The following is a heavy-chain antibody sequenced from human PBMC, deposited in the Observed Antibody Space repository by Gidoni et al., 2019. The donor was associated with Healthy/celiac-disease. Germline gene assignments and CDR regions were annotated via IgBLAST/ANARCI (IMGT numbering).Heavy chain of an antibody. Sequence: QVQLQQWGAGLLKPSETLSLTCAVHGGSFSGYYWSWIRQPPGKGLEWIGEINHSGSTNYNPSLKSRVTISVDTSKNQFSLKLSSVTAADTAVYYCARVRLRYFDWLSHPWGQGTLVTVSS. CDR1: GGSFSGYY. D-gene: IGHD3-9*01. CDR2: INHSGST. CDR3: ARVRLRYFDWLSHP. J-gene: IGHJ5*02. V-gene: IGHV4-34*01.